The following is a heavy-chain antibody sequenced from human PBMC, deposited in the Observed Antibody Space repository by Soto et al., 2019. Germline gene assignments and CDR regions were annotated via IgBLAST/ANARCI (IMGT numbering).Heavy chain of an antibody. D-gene: IGHD6-13*01. CDR3: TRSSSSWGGGY. CDR1: GFTFGDYA. V-gene: IGHV3-49*04. Sequence: GGSLRLSCTASGFTFGDYAMSWVRQAPGKGLEWVGFIRSKAYGGTTEYAASVKGRFTISRDDSKSIAYLQMNSLKTEDTAVYYCTRSSSSWGGGYWGQGTLVTVSS. J-gene: IGHJ4*02. CDR2: IRSKAYGGTT.